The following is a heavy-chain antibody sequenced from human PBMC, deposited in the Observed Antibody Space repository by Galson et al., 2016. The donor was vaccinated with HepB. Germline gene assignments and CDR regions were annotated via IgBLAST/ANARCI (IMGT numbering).Heavy chain of an antibody. D-gene: IGHD3-22*01. J-gene: IGHJ3*02. CDR1: GFTFSSYA. V-gene: IGHV3-30-3*01. CDR3: ARESARIFYYDSSGYRWAFDI. Sequence: SLRLSCAASGFTFSSYAMHWVRQAPGKGPEWVAGISYDGSKKYYADSVQGRFTISRDNSKNTLYLQMNSLRVEDTAMYYCARESARIFYYDSSGYRWAFDIWGQGTMVTVSS. CDR2: ISYDGSKK.